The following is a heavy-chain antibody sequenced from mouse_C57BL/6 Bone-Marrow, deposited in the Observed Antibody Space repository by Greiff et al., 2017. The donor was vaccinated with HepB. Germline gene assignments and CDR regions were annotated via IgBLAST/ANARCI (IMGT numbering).Heavy chain of an antibody. V-gene: IGHV1-15*01. Sequence: QVQLKQSGAELVRPGASVTLSCKASGYTFTDYEMHWVKQTPVHGLEWIGAIDPETGGTAYNQKFKGKAILTADKSSSTAYMELRSLTSEDSAVYYCTRDYGSCYAMDYWGQGTSVTVSS. CDR3: TRDYGSCYAMDY. J-gene: IGHJ4*01. D-gene: IGHD1-1*01. CDR1: GYTFTDYE. CDR2: IDPETGGT.